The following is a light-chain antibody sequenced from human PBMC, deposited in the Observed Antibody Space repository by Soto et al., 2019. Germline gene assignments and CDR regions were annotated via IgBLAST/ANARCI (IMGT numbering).Light chain of an antibody. CDR3: QQYYSAPRT. J-gene: IGKJ1*01. CDR2: WAS. V-gene: IGKV4-1*01. Sequence: DLLMTQSPDSLAVSLGERATINCKSSQSVLYSSNNKNYLAWYQQKSGQPPKLLIYWASTRESGVPDRFSGSGSGTDFTLTISSLQAEDVAVYYCQQYYSAPRTFGQGTKVDIK. CDR1: QSVLYSSNNKNY.